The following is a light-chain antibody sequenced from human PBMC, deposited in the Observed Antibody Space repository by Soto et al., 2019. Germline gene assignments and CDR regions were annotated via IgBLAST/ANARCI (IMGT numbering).Light chain of an antibody. CDR3: SSYTSSSTLVV. CDR2: DVS. Sequence: QSAPTQPASVSGSPGQSITISCTGTSSDVGGYNYVSWYQQHPGKAPKLMIYDVSNRPSGVSNRFSGSKSGNTASLTISGLQAEDEADDYCSSYTSSSTLVVFGGGTKLTVL. V-gene: IGLV2-14*01. J-gene: IGLJ2*01. CDR1: SSDVGGYNY.